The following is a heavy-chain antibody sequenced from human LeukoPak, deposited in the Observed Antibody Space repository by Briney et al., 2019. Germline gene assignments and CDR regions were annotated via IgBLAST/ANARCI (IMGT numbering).Heavy chain of an antibody. CDR1: GASISTNNYY. Sequence: PSESLSLTCNVSGASISTNNYYWTWLRQPAGKGLEWISRIYTDEVTNYSPSLKSRVTIFLDKPKNQFSLILTSMTAANSAVYYCVRFAFSSLRLDYWGQGAQVIVSS. J-gene: IGHJ4*02. V-gene: IGHV4-61*02. CDR2: IYTDEVT. D-gene: IGHD3-16*01. CDR3: VRFAFSSLRLDY.